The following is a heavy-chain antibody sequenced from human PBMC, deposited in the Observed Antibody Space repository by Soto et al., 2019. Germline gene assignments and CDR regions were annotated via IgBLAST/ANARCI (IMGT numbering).Heavy chain of an antibody. CDR3: ARGEQYSGRIFDY. CDR1: GNSVSSNRSC. J-gene: IGHJ4*01. V-gene: IGHV6-1*01. D-gene: IGHD1-26*01. Sequence: PSQSLSLTCAISGNSVSSNRSCWGWVRQSPSRGLEWLGRTYYRSKWYYEYAVSVRGRITINPDTSKNQYSLQLNSVTPEDTAVYFCARGEQYSGRIFDYWGQGPLVTVS. CDR2: TYYRSKWYY.